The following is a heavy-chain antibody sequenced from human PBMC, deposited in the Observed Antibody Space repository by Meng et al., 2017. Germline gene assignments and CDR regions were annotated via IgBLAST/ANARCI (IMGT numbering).Heavy chain of an antibody. V-gene: IGHV3-74*01. CDR1: GVTFSSYW. D-gene: IGHD6-13*01. J-gene: IGHJ5*01. Sequence: GESLKISCAASGVTFSSYWMHWVRQAPGKGLVWVSRINSDGSSTSYADSVKGRFTISRDNAKNTLYLQMNSLRAEDTAVYYCARERVRGYSSSWYLPYNWFDPWGQGTPVTVSS. CDR3: ARERVRGYSSSWYLPYNWFDP. CDR2: INSDGSST.